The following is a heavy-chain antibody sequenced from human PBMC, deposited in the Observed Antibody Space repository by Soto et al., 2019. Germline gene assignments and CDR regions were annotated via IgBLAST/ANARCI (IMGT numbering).Heavy chain of an antibody. Sequence: GASGKGSFKVSGYTPPELSMHWGRPAPGKGLEWMGGFDPEDGETIYAQKFQGRVTMTEDTSTDTAYMELSSLRSEDTAVYYCAIRAAAGSDAFDIWGQGTMVTVSS. V-gene: IGHV1-24*01. CDR2: FDPEDGET. CDR3: AIRAAAGSDAFDI. D-gene: IGHD6-13*01. CDR1: GYTPPELS. J-gene: IGHJ3*02.